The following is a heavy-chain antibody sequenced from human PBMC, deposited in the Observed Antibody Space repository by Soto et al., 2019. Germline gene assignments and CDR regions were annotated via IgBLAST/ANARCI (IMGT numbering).Heavy chain of an antibody. CDR1: GFTFSSYA. CDR2: ISYDGSNK. CDR3: ARDVDTAMVDY. D-gene: IGHD5-18*01. J-gene: IGHJ4*02. Sequence: GGSLRLSCAASGFTFSSYAMHWVRQATGKGLEWVAVISYDGSNKYYADSVKGRFTISRDNSKNTLYLQMNSLRAEDTAVYYCARDVDTAMVDYWGQGTLVTVSS. V-gene: IGHV3-30*04.